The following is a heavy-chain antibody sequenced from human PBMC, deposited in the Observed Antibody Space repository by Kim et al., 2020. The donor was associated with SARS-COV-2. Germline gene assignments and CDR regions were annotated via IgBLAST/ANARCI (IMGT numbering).Heavy chain of an antibody. V-gene: IGHV1-2*06. J-gene: IGHJ6*02. Sequence: ASVKVSCKASGYTFTGYYMHWVRQAPGQGLEWMGRINPNSGGTNYAQKFQGRVTMTRDTSISTAYMELSRLRSDDTAVYYCAREIVAAKYYYYYYGMDVWGQGTTVTVSS. CDR2: INPNSGGT. CDR1: GYTFTGYY. D-gene: IGHD5-12*01. CDR3: AREIVAAKYYYYYYGMDV.